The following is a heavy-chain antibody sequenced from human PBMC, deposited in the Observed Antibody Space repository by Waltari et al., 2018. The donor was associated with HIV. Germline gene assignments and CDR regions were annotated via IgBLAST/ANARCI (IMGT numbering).Heavy chain of an antibody. CDR1: GFTFSRYW. CDR3: ARGLSLGDRYRIDYFHY. Sequence: EVQLVESGGGLVQPGGSLRLSCAASGFTFSRYWMHWVRQAPGKGLGWVSRINRDGSNTDEAESVGGRITISRDNAKNTLYLEMNSRRAEDTAVYYCARGLSLGDRYRIDYFHYWGQGALVTVSS. J-gene: IGHJ4*02. CDR2: INRDGSNT. D-gene: IGHD4-17*01. V-gene: IGHV3-74*01.